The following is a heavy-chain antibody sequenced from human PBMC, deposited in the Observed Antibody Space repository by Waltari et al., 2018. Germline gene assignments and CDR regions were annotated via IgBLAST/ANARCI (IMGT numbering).Heavy chain of an antibody. CDR2: ISYSGAT. Sequence: QLHLQESGPGLVQPSETLSPTCSVSGGSITRNRHYWGWIRQPPGKGPEWTGTISYSGATYNNPSLKSRVTMSVDTSKVQYSLKLTSVTAADTAVYYCATYIGASIGTAAFDVWGQGTMVTVSS. CDR1: GGSITRNRHY. D-gene: IGHD5-12*01. V-gene: IGHV4-39*01. J-gene: IGHJ3*01. CDR3: ATYIGASIGTAAFDV.